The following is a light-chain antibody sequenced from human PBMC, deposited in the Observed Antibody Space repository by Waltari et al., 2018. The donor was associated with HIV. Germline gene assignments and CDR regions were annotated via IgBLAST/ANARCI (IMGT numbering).Light chain of an antibody. CDR3: CSYAGSSTLV. V-gene: IGLV2-23*02. CDR2: DVS. J-gene: IGLJ2*01. Sequence: QSALTQPASVSGSPGQSITISCTGTNSYNHVSWYHHHPGNAPKLLIYDVSERPSGVSNRFSGSTSGNTASLTISGLQAEDEADYYCCSYAGSSTLVFGGGTKLTVL. CDR1: NSYNH.